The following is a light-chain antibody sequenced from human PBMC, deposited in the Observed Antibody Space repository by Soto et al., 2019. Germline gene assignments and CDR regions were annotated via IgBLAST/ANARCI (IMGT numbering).Light chain of an antibody. CDR3: QQLKNYPIT. Sequence: DIQMTQSPSSLSASVGDRVTITCQASQDISNYLNWYQQKPGKAPKVLINAASTLQSGVPSRFSGSGSGTDFTLTISSLQPEDFATYYCQQLKNYPITFGQGTRLEIK. CDR2: AAS. J-gene: IGKJ5*01. V-gene: IGKV1-9*01. CDR1: QDISNY.